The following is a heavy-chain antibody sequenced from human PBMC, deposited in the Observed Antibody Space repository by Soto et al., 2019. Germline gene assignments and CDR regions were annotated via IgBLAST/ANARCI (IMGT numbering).Heavy chain of an antibody. CDR2: ISHDGSNT. CDR1: GFTFSNYG. Sequence: GGSLRLSCAASGFTFSNYGMHWVRQAPGKGLEWLAFISHDGSNTYYADSVKGRFTISRDNSKNTLYLQMNSLRAEDTAVYYCAREGSGSPGMIWGQGTMVTVSS. D-gene: IGHD6-19*01. J-gene: IGHJ3*02. CDR3: AREGSGSPGMI. V-gene: IGHV3-30*03.